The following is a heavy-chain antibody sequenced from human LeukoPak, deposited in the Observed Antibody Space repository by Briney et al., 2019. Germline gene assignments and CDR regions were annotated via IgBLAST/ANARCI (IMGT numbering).Heavy chain of an antibody. Sequence: PSETLSLTCAVYGGSFSGYYWSWIRQPPGKGLEWIGEINHSGSTNYNPSLKSRVTISVDTSKNQFSLKLSSVTAADTAVYYCARGRLYYYYYGMDVWGQGTTVTVSS. CDR2: INHSGST. CDR1: GGSFSGYY. CDR3: ARGRLYYYYYGMDV. V-gene: IGHV4-34*01. J-gene: IGHJ6*02.